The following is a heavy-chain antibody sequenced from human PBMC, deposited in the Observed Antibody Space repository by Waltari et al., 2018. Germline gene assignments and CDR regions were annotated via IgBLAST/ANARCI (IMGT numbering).Heavy chain of an antibody. CDR2: TRDKANGHTT. Sequence: EVQLVESGGGLVQPGGSRRLSGAASGFSSRDHYLDWLRQAPGKGLEWVARTRDKANGHTTEYVASVKGRFTVSRDDSKNSLYLQMNSLKTEDTALYYCVRSKAGAGNFDYWGQGTLVTVSS. J-gene: IGHJ4*02. V-gene: IGHV3-72*01. D-gene: IGHD1-26*01. CDR1: GFSSRDHY. CDR3: VRSKAGAGNFDY.